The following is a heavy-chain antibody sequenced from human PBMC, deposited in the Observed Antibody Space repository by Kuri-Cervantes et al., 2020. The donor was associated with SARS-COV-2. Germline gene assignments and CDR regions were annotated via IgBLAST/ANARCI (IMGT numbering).Heavy chain of an antibody. J-gene: IGHJ6*03. D-gene: IGHD3-10*01. CDR3: ASLLSGGGAHLYYFYMDA. V-gene: IGHV3-21*01. CDR2: ISSSSRKS. Sequence: GESLKIFCAASGFNFSTYSMTWVRQAPGKGLEWVSSISSSSRKSYYVDSVKGRFTISRDNAKNSLYLQMNSLRAEDTAVYYCASLLSGGGAHLYYFYMDAWGKGTSVTVSS. CDR1: GFNFSTYS.